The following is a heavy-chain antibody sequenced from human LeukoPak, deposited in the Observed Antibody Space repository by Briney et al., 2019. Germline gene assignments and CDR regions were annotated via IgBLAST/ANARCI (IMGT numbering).Heavy chain of an antibody. D-gene: IGHD3-10*01. CDR2: IYHSGST. V-gene: IGHV4-59*12. Sequence: SETLSLTCTVSGGSISSYYWSWIRQPPGKGLEWIGEIYHSGSTNYNPSLKSRVTISVDKSKNQFSLKLSSVTAADTAVCYCARDSYGSPSARNWFDPWGQGTLVTVSS. CDR3: ARDSYGSPSARNWFDP. CDR1: GGSISSYY. J-gene: IGHJ5*02.